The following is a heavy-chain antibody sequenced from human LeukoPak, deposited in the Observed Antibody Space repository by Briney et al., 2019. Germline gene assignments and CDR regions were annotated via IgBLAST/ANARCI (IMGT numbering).Heavy chain of an antibody. Sequence: GGSLRLSCAASGFTFSSYSMNWVRQAPGKGLDWVSYISRSRSTIYYADSVKGRFTISRDNAKNSLYLQMNSVRDEDPAVYYCARDQDYYDSSGYGYWGQGTLVTVSS. D-gene: IGHD3-22*01. J-gene: IGHJ4*02. CDR3: ARDQDYYDSSGYGY. CDR2: ISRSRSTI. V-gene: IGHV3-48*02. CDR1: GFTFSSYS.